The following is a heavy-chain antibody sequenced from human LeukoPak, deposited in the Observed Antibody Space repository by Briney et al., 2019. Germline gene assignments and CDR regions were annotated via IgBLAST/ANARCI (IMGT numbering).Heavy chain of an antibody. CDR3: AELGITMIGGV. V-gene: IGHV3-21*01. Sequence: GGSLRLSCAASGFTFSSYSMNWVRQAPGKGLEWVSSISTSSSYIYYADSVKGRFTISRDNARNSLSLQVSRLRAEDTAVYYCAELGITMIGGVWGKGTTVTISS. CDR2: ISTSSSYI. J-gene: IGHJ6*04. CDR1: GFTFSSYS. D-gene: IGHD3-10*02.